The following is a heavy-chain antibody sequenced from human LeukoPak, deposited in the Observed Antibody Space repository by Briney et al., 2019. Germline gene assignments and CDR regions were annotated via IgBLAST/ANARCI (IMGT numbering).Heavy chain of an antibody. V-gene: IGHV1-69*05. Sequence: ASVKVSCKASGGTFSSYAISWVRQAPGQGLEWMGGIIPIFGTANYAQKFQGRVTITTDESTSTAYMELSSLRSEDTAVYYCARGLRLFFDPWGQGTLVTVSS. D-gene: IGHD6-19*01. CDR3: ARGLRLFFDP. CDR2: IIPIFGTA. CDR1: GGTFSSYA. J-gene: IGHJ5*02.